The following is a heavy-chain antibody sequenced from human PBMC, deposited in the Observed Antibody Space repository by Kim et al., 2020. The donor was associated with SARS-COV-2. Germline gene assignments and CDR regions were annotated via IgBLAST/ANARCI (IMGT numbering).Heavy chain of an antibody. J-gene: IGHJ4*02. D-gene: IGHD6-13*01. V-gene: IGHV4-39*07. CDR3: AREKQQLFDY. Sequence: YNTTLKDRDTISVDTSKNQCSLKLSSVTAADTAVYYCAREKQQLFDYWGQGTLVTVSS.